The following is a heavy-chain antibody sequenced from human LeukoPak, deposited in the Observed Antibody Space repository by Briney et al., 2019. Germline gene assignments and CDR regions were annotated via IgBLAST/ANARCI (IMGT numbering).Heavy chain of an antibody. CDR1: GGSVSSGLYY. V-gene: IGHV4-30-4*01. J-gene: IGHJ3*02. CDR3: GRGQISGSSGYYGDAFDI. D-gene: IGHD3-22*01. CDR2: IYYSGYT. Sequence: SETLSLTCTVSGGSVSSGLYYWSWIRQPPGKGLEWVGYIYYSGYTYYNPSLKSRVTISVDTSKNQFSLKLSSVTAADTAVYYCGRGQISGSSGYYGDAFDIWGQGTMVTVSS.